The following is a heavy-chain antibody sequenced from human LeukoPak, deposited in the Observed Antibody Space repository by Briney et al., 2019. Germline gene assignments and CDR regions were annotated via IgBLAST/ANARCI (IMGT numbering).Heavy chain of an antibody. Sequence: PSETLSLTCTVSGYSISSGYYWGWVRQPPGKGLEWIGNIYHSGSTYYNPSLKSRVTISLDTSKNQFSLKLSSVTAADTAVYYCARVGIAAAPGVWFDPWGQGTLVTVSS. D-gene: IGHD6-13*01. V-gene: IGHV4-38-2*02. CDR3: ARVGIAAAPGVWFDP. CDR2: IYHSGST. CDR1: GYSISSGYY. J-gene: IGHJ5*02.